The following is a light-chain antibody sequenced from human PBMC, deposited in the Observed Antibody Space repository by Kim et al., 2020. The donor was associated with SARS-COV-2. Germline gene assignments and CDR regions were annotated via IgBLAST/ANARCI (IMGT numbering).Light chain of an antibody. CDR2: GAS. CDR1: QGISSS. CDR3: QQYDNYPWT. V-gene: IGKV1-8*01. J-gene: IGKJ1*01. Sequence: ASTGDRVTITCRASQGISSSLAWYQQKPGKGPNLLIYGASTLQSGVPSRFSGSGSGTDFTLTISSLQSEDFATYYCQQYDNYPWTFGQGTKVDIK.